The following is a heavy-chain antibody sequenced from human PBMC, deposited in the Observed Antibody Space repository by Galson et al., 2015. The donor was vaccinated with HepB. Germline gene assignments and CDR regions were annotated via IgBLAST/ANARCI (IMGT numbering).Heavy chain of an antibody. Sequence: SLRLSCAASGFTFSSYAMHWVRQAPGKGLEWVAVISYDGSNKYYADSVKGRFTISRDNSKNTLYLQMNSLRAEDTAVYYCARDRDYYDSRGGAFDIWGQGTMVTVSS. CDR1: GFTFSSYA. V-gene: IGHV3-30-3*01. J-gene: IGHJ3*02. CDR3: ARDRDYYDSRGGAFDI. CDR2: ISYDGSNK. D-gene: IGHD3-22*01.